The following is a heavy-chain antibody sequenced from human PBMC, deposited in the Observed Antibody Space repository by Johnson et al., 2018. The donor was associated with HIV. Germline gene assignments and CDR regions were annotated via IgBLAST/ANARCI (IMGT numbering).Heavy chain of an antibody. CDR2: ISFDGSNK. Sequence: QMQLVESGGGVVRPGRSLRLSCAASGFTFSNYPMHWVRQAPGKGLEWVAVISFDGSNKFYADSVKGRFTISRDNSKNKLYLQMNSLRAEDTAVYFCASGDDDGFWGQGTKVTVSS. D-gene: IGHD5-12*01. J-gene: IGHJ3*01. V-gene: IGHV3-30*14. CDR3: ASGDDDGF. CDR1: GFTFSNYP.